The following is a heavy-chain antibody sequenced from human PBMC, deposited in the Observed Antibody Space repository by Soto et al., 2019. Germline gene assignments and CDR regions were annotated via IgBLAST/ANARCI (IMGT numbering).Heavy chain of an antibody. V-gene: IGHV3-33*01. Sequence: QVQLVESGGGVVQPGRSLRLSCVASGFTFSSYVMHWVRQAPGKGLEWVAVIWYDGSNKYYADSVKGRFTISRDNSKNTLYLQMNSLRVEDTAVYYCARDYGDYVGYAFDIWGQGTMVTVSS. CDR2: IWYDGSNK. D-gene: IGHD4-17*01. CDR3: ARDYGDYVGYAFDI. J-gene: IGHJ3*02. CDR1: GFTFSSYV.